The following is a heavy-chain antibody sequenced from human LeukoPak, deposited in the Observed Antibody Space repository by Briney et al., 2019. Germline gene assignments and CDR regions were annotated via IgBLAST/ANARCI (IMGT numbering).Heavy chain of an antibody. D-gene: IGHD5-24*01. V-gene: IGHV3-23*01. CDR2: ISGSGGST. CDR3: ARRSVEMATIQESYYYYYMDV. CDR1: GFTFSSYA. Sequence: GGSLRLSCAASGFTFSSYAMSWVRQAPGKGLEWVSAISGSGGSTYYADSVKGRFTISRDNSKNTLYLQMNSLRAEDTAVYYCARRSVEMATIQESYYYYYMDVWGKGTTVTVSS. J-gene: IGHJ6*03.